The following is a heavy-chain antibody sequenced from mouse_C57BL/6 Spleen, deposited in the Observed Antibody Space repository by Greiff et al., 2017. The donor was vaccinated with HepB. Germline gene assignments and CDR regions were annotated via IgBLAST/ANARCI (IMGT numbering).Heavy chain of an antibody. CDR3: ARGGNSGWFAY. Sequence: VQLQQPGAELVMPGASVKLSCKASGYTFTSYWMHWVKQRPGQGLEWIGEIDPSDSYTNYNQKFKGKSTLTVDKSSSTAYMQLSSLTSEDSAVYYCARGGNSGWFAYWGQGTLVTVSA. CDR2: IDPSDSYT. J-gene: IGHJ3*01. V-gene: IGHV1-69*01. CDR1: GYTFTSYW.